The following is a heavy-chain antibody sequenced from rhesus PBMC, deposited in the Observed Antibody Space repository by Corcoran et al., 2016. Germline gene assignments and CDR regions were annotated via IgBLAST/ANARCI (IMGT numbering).Heavy chain of an antibody. CDR3: ARDRGIAAAYNRFDV. Sequence: QVQLQESGPGLVQPSETLSLPCAVSGSSISSGYGWGCIRRPPGKGLEWIGQIYGGSGSNSYNPSLKSRVTVSKDTSKNQFSLKLSSVTAADTAVYYCARDRGIAAAYNRFDVWGPGVLVTVSS. D-gene: IGHD6-31*01. CDR1: GSSISSGYG. V-gene: IGHV4-127*01. J-gene: IGHJ5-1*01. CDR2: IYGGSGSN.